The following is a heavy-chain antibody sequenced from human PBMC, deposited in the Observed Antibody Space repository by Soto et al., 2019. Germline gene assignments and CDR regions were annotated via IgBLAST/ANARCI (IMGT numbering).Heavy chain of an antibody. CDR1: GGSFSGYY. J-gene: IGHJ5*02. CDR2: INHSGST. D-gene: IGHD4-17*01. CDR3: AREVATVTSNWFDP. V-gene: IGHV4-34*01. Sequence: PSETLSLTCAVYGGSFSGYYWSWIRQPPGKGLEWIGEINHSGSTNYNPSLKSRVTISVDMSKNQFSLKLSSVTAADTAVYYCAREVATVTSNWFDPWGQGTLVTVSS.